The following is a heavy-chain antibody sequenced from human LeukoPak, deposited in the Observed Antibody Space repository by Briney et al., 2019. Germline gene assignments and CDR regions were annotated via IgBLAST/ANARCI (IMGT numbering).Heavy chain of an antibody. CDR2: IYPGDSDT. D-gene: IGHD3-3*01. V-gene: IGHV5-51*01. J-gene: IGHJ4*02. CDR3: ATNSRTPFGVVTYYFDY. CDR1: GYSFTSYW. Sequence: GESLKISCKGSGYSFTSYWIGWVRQMPGKGLEWIGIIYPGDSDTRYSPSFQGQVTISADKSISTAYLQWSSLKASDTAMYYCATNSRTPFGVVTYYFDYWGQGTLVTVSS.